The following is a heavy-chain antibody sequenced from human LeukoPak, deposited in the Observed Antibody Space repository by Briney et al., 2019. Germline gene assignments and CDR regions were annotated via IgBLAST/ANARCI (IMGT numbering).Heavy chain of an antibody. J-gene: IGHJ6*03. CDR2: ISSSGSTI. D-gene: IGHD3-3*01. V-gene: IGHV3-11*04. CDR1: GFTFSDYY. CDR3: ARDRPAPYYGFRSGYIDHYYMYV. Sequence: GGALRLSCAASGFTFSDYYMSWVRQAPGKGVERGSYISSSGSTIYYAESVKGRFTISRENAKKSLYMQMNRLRDEDTGVYYCARDRPAPYYGFRSGYIDHYYMYVWGKGTTVTVSS.